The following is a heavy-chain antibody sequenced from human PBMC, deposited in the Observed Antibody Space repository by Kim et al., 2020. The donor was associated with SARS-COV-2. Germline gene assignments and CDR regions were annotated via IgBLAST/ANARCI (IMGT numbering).Heavy chain of an antibody. Sequence: YADSVKGRFTISRDNSKNTMYLKMNSLRAEDTAVYYCAKDGQWLGIDYWGQGTLVTVSS. D-gene: IGHD6-19*01. J-gene: IGHJ4*02. V-gene: IGHV3-23*01. CDR3: AKDGQWLGIDY.